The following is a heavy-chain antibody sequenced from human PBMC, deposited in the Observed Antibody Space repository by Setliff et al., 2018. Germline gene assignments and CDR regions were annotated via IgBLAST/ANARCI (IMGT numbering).Heavy chain of an antibody. V-gene: IGHV3-30*03. D-gene: IGHD5-12*01. Sequence: GGSLRLSCAASGFTFSTYGMHWVRQAPGKGLEWVAVIAYDGSNKYYTGSVKGRFTISRDNSRNTLYLQMNSLRAEDTAVYYCAGDPPSSGYAFDIWGQGTMVTVSS. CDR3: AGDPPSSGYAFDI. CDR1: GFTFSTYG. CDR2: IAYDGSNK. J-gene: IGHJ3*02.